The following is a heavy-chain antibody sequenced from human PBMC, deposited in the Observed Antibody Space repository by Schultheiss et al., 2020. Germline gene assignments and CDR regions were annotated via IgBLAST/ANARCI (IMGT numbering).Heavy chain of an antibody. Sequence: GGSLRLSCAASGFTFSSYGMHWVRQAPGKGLEWVAVISYDGSNKYYADSVKGRFTISRDNSKNTLYLQMNSLRAEDTAVYYCAREKWQLGPAVDVWGQGTTVTVSS. D-gene: IGHD6-6*01. J-gene: IGHJ6*02. CDR1: GFTFSSYG. V-gene: IGHV3-30*03. CDR3: AREKWQLGPAVDV. CDR2: ISYDGSNK.